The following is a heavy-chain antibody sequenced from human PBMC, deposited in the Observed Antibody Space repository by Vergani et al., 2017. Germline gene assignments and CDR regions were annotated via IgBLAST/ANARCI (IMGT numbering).Heavy chain of an antibody. J-gene: IGHJ5*02. CDR3: ARGKVRYQLLFPFSGNWFDP. V-gene: IGHV4-59*01. D-gene: IGHD2-2*01. CDR2: IYYSGST. CDR1: GGSISSYY. Sequence: QVQLQESGPGLVKPSETLSLTCTVSGGSISSYYWSWIRQPPGKGLEWIGYIYYSGSTNYNPSLKSRVTISVDTSKNQFSLKLSSVTAADTAVYYCARGKVRYQLLFPFSGNWFDPWGQGTLVTVSS.